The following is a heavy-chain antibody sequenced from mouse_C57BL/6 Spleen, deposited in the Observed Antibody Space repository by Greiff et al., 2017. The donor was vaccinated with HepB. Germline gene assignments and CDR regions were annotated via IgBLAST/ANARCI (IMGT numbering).Heavy chain of an antibody. D-gene: IGHD1-1*01. V-gene: IGHV1-52*01. Sequence: QVQLQQSGAELVRPGSSVKLSCKASGYTFTSYWMHWVKQRPIQGLEWIGNIDPSDSETHYNQKFKDKATLTVDKSSSTAYMQLSSLTSEDSAVYYCARPYYGSSYGFDYWGQGTTLTVSS. CDR3: ARPYYGSSYGFDY. CDR1: GYTFTSYW. CDR2: IDPSDSET. J-gene: IGHJ2*01.